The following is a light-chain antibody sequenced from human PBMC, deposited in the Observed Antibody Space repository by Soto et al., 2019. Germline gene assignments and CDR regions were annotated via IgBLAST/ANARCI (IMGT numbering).Light chain of an antibody. J-gene: IGKJ1*01. CDR2: KAS. Sequence: DIPMTQSPSTLSASVGDRVTITCRASQSISSWLDWYKQKPGKAPKLLIYKASSLESGVPSRFTGSGSGTDFTLSISSLQPDDFATYYCQQYNSYPWTFGQGTKVEIK. V-gene: IGKV1-5*03. CDR1: QSISSW. CDR3: QQYNSYPWT.